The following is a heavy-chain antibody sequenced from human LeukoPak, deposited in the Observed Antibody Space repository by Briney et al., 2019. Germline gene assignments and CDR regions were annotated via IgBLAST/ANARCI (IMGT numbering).Heavy chain of an antibody. CDR3: ARGGGRAAAVPYNWFDP. CDR2: INHSGST. J-gene: IGHJ5*02. CDR1: GGSFSGYY. V-gene: IGHV4-34*01. D-gene: IGHD6-13*01. Sequence: SETLSLTCAVYGGSFSGYYWSWIRQPPGKGLEWIGEINHSGSTNYNPSLKSRVTISVDTSKNQFSLKLSSVTAADTAVYYCARGGGRAAAVPYNWFDPWGQGTLVTVSS.